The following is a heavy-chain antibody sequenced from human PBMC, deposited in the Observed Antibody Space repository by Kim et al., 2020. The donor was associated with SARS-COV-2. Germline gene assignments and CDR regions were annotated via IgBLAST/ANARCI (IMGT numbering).Heavy chain of an antibody. J-gene: IGHJ1*01. CDR2: ISGSGGNT. V-gene: IGHV3-23*01. CDR1: GFTFSSYA. CDR3: AKSPRNYDSSGYYYVGLVF. D-gene: IGHD3-22*01. Sequence: RGSLRLSCAASGFTFSSYAMSWVRQAPGKGLEWVSSISGSGGNTYYADSVKGRFTISRDNSKNTLYLQMHSLRVEDTAVYYCAKSPRNYDSSGYYYVGLVFWGQGTLVTVSS.